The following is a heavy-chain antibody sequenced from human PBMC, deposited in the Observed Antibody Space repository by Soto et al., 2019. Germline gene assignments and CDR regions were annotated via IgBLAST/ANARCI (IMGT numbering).Heavy chain of an antibody. V-gene: IGHV3-23*01. CDR2: ISGSGGST. CDR1: GFTFSSYA. D-gene: IGHD4-17*01. CDR3: AKSEGLTVTAYYFDY. J-gene: IGHJ4*02. Sequence: GGSLRLSCAASGFTFSSYAMSWVRQSPGKGLEWVSAISGSGGSTYYADSVKGRFTISRDNSKNTLYLQMNSLRAEDTAVYYCAKSEGLTVTAYYFDYWGQGTLVTVSS.